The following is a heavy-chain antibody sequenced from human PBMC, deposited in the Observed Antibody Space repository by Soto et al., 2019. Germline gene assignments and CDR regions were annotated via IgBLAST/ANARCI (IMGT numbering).Heavy chain of an antibody. Sequence: PSETLSLTCTVSGGSISSYYWSWIRQPPGKGLEWIGYIYYSGSTNYNPSLKSRVTISVDTSKNQSSLKLSSVTAADTAVYYCARVRSVATAMATRGYYYYGMDVWGQGTTVTVSS. V-gene: IGHV4-59*01. CDR2: IYYSGST. CDR1: GGSISSYY. CDR3: ARVRSVATAMATRGYYYYGMDV. J-gene: IGHJ6*02. D-gene: IGHD5-18*01.